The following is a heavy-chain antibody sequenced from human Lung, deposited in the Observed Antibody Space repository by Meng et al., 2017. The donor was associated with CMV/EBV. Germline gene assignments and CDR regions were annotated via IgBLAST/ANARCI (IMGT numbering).Heavy chain of an antibody. CDR3: ARGKQDAWELLTY. CDR1: GVSFSSTIR. J-gene: IGHJ4*02. D-gene: IGHD1-26*01. Sequence: QVKLQVSVPGLVEPSGTLSLTCGVSGVSFSSTIRWTWVRQPPGKGLEWIGDIDDSGSTNYNPSLNSRISISLDKSKNHFSLKVNSVTAADTAVYYCARGKQDAWELLTYWGQGALVTVSS. CDR2: IDDSGST. V-gene: IGHV4-4*02.